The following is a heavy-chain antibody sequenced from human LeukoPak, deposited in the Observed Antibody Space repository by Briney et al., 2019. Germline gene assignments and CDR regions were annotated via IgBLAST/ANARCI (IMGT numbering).Heavy chain of an antibody. CDR2: TYYTGKA. CDR3: ARRGAFNALNL. Sequence: PSETLSLTCTVSGVSITSDYWSWVRQPPGKGLEWIGYTYYTGKANYNPSLKSRLTMSVDTFRNQFSLKLRSVTAANTGVYYCARRGAFNALNLWGRGTHVTVSS. D-gene: IGHD2-15*01. V-gene: IGHV4-59*08. CDR1: GVSITSDY. J-gene: IGHJ4*02.